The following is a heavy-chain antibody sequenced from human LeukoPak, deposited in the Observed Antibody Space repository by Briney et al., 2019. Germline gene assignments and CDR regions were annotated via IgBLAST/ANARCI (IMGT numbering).Heavy chain of an antibody. D-gene: IGHD3-3*01. Sequence: PSETLSLTCTVSGGSISSSSYSWGWIRQPPGKGLGGIGSIYYSGTAYDNPSLKSRVTISVDTSKIPSSLKLSSVAATDTAVYFCARLRFDFWSGYTHPYFDYWGQGTLVTVSS. CDR1: GGSISSSSYS. J-gene: IGHJ4*02. V-gene: IGHV4-39*01. CDR3: ARLRFDFWSGYTHPYFDY. CDR2: IYYSGTA.